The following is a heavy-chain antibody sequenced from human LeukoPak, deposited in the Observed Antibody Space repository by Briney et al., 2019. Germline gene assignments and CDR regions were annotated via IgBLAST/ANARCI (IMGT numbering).Heavy chain of an antibody. CDR3: ARDYSGGKFDY. Sequence: SETLSLTCTVSGGSVSSGSYYWSWIRQPPGKGLEWIGYIYYSGSTNYNPSLKSRVTISVDTSKNQFSLELSSVTAADTAVYYCARDYSGGKFDYWGQGTLVTVSS. CDR2: IYYSGST. V-gene: IGHV4-61*01. D-gene: IGHD1-26*01. CDR1: GGSVSSGSYY. J-gene: IGHJ4*02.